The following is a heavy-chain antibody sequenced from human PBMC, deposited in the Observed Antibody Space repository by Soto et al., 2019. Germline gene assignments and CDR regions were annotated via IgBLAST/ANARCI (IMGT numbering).Heavy chain of an antibody. D-gene: IGHD2-21*01. Sequence: QLQLQESGPGLVKPSGTLSLSCGVSGDSISTHKWWSWVRQPPGKGLEWIGQVYHTGSAYYNPSLESRVTISVDKSKKQFSLNLASVTAADTAVYYCARGGWGYIPVGEAFDVWGQGTMVTISS. CDR3: ARGGWGYIPVGEAFDV. CDR2: VYHTGSA. V-gene: IGHV4-4*02. CDR1: GDSISTHKW. J-gene: IGHJ3*01.